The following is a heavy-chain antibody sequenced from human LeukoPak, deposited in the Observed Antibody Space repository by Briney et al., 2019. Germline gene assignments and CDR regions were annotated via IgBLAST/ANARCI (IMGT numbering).Heavy chain of an antibody. CDR3: AREYGPGSFLRYSYYMDV. CDR2: MYHSGST. J-gene: IGHJ6*03. V-gene: IGHV4-38-2*02. D-gene: IGHD3-10*01. Sequence: PSETLSLTCAVSGYSISSGYYWGWFRQPPGKGLEWIGCMYHSGSTCYNPSLKSRVTISVDTSKNQFSLKLNSVTAADTAVYYCAREYGPGSFLRYSYYMDVWGKGTTVTVSS. CDR1: GYSISSGYY.